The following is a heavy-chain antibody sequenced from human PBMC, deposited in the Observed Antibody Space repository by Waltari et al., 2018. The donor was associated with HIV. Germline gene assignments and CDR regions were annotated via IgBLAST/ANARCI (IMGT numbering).Heavy chain of an antibody. J-gene: IGHJ4*02. CDR1: GLSVSSNY. V-gene: IGHV3-53*02. CDR3: ARVRSIMGRFLGFDY. Sequence: EVQLVETGGGLIQPGGSLRLSCAACGLSVSSNYMNWVRQAPGKGLEWVSVIYRSGDAYYADFVKGRFTISRDNSKNTLYLQMNSLRAEDTAVYYCARVRSIMGRFLGFDYWGQGTLVTVSS. D-gene: IGHD3-3*02. CDR2: IYRSGDA.